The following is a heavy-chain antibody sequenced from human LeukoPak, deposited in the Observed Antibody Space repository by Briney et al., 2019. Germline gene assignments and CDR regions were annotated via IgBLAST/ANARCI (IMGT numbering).Heavy chain of an antibody. CDR2: INYSGST. D-gene: IGHD6-13*01. V-gene: IGHV4-39*07. CDR3: ARDRGGGVAAAGTTDY. J-gene: IGHJ4*02. CDR1: GGSISSSSYY. Sequence: SETLSLTCSVSGGSISSSSYYWGWIRQPPGKGLEWIGSINYSGSTYYKPSLKSRVTISVDTSKNQFSLELSSVTAADTAVYYCARDRGGGVAAAGTTDYWGQGTLVTVSS.